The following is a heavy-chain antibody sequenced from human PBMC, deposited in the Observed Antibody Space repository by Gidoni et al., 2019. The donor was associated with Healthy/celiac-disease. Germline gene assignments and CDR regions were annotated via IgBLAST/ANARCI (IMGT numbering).Heavy chain of an antibody. CDR1: GFTFSRYD. CDR2: IDTAGDT. CDR3: ARGWVEVYDY. Sequence: EVQLVESGGGLAQPGGSLRLSCAASGFTFSRYDMHWVRQAPGKGLEWVSAIDTAGDTYYPGSVKGRFTISRENAKNFLYLQMNSLRAGDTAVYYCARGWVEVYDYWGQGTLVTVSS. J-gene: IGHJ4*02. V-gene: IGHV3-13*01.